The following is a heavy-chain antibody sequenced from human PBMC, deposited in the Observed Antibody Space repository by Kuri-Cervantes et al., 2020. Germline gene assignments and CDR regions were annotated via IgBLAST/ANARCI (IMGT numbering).Heavy chain of an antibody. J-gene: IGHJ4*02. CDR2: ISSSGSTI. CDR3: AKGPPGTVTTLELSY. D-gene: IGHD4-17*01. Sequence: GESLKISCAASEFTFSSYAMSWVRQAPGKGLEWVSYISSSGSTIYYADSVKGRFTISRDNSKNTLYLQMNSLRAEDTAVYYCAKGPPGTVTTLELSYWGQGTLVTVSS. CDR1: EFTFSSYA. V-gene: IGHV3-48*01.